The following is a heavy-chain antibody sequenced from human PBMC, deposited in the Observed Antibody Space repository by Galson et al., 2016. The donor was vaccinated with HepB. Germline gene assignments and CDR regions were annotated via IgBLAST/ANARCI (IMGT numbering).Heavy chain of an antibody. CDR3: AKGVYNWNDEGVDY. Sequence: SLRLSCAASGFTLSTYAMAWVRQAPGKGLEWVSGVSGSAVSTFYADSVRGRFTISRDNSKNTLYLQMNSLTAEDTAVYYCAKGVYNWNDEGVDYWGQGTLVTVSS. CDR1: GFTLSTYA. D-gene: IGHD1-1*01. CDR2: VSGSAVST. V-gene: IGHV3-23*01. J-gene: IGHJ4*02.